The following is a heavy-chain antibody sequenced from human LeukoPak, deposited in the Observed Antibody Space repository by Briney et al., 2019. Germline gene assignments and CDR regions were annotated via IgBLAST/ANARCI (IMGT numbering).Heavy chain of an antibody. V-gene: IGHV3-64D*06. J-gene: IGHJ4*02. CDR2: ISSNGDST. CDR3: VKGSGSSGVYLSPFDY. D-gene: IGHD2-15*01. CDR1: GFTFSSYS. Sequence: GGSLRLSCSASGFTFSSYSMHWVRQAPGEGLEFVSAISSNGDSTYYTDSVKGRFTISRDNSKNTLDLQMSSLSAEDTAVYYCVKGSGSSGVYLSPFDYWGQGTLVTVSS.